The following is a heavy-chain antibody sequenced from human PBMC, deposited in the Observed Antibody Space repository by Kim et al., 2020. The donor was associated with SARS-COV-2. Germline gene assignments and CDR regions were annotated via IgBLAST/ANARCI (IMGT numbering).Heavy chain of an antibody. D-gene: IGHD5-18*01. Sequence: GGSLRLSCAASGFTFSNYGMHWVHQAPGKGLEWVAFIWYDGSNKYYADSVKGRFTISRDNSKNTLYLHMNSLRAEDTAVYYCARDIREPGYSYGYVDYWGQGTLVTVSS. V-gene: IGHV3-33*01. J-gene: IGHJ4*02. CDR1: GFTFSNYG. CDR3: ARDIREPGYSYGYVDY. CDR2: IWYDGSNK.